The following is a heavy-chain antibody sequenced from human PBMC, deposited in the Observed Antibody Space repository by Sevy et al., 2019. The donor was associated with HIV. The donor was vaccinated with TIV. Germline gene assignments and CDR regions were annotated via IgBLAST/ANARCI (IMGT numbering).Heavy chain of an antibody. CDR2: IKQDGSEK. J-gene: IGHJ6*02. CDR1: GFTFSSYW. Sequence: GGSLRLSCAASGFTFSSYWMSWVRQAPGKGLEWVANIKQDGSEKYYVDSVKGRFTISRDNAKNALYLQMNSLRAEGTAVYYCAGVSQDITIFGVVIHYYYGMDVWGQGTTVTVSS. V-gene: IGHV3-7*03. D-gene: IGHD3-3*01. CDR3: AGVSQDITIFGVVIHYYYGMDV.